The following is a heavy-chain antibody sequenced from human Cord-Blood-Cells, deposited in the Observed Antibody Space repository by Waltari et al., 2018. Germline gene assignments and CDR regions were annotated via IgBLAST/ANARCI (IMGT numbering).Heavy chain of an antibody. CDR2: FDPEDGET. Sequence: QVQLVQSGAEVKKPGASVKVSCKVSGYTLTELSIHRVRQAPGKGLEWMGGFDPEDGETIYAQKFQGRVTMTEDTSTDTAYMELSSLRSEDTAVYYCATSQNGEEAFDIWGQGTMVTVSS. CDR1: GYTLTELS. D-gene: IGHD4-17*01. CDR3: ATSQNGEEAFDI. V-gene: IGHV1-24*01. J-gene: IGHJ3*02.